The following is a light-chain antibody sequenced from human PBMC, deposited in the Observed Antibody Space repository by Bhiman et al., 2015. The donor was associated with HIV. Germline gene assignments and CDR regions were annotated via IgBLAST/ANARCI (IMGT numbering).Light chain of an antibody. CDR3: QTWDYSSVV. V-gene: IGLV3-1*01. Sequence: SYELAQPPSVSVPPGQTAIITCSGDNLGDRYVHWYQQKAGQSPVLVIYQDSKRPSGIPERFSGSNSGSSATLTISGTQAMDEADYYCQTWDYSSVVFGGGTKLTVL. CDR1: NLGDRY. J-gene: IGLJ3*02. CDR2: QDS.